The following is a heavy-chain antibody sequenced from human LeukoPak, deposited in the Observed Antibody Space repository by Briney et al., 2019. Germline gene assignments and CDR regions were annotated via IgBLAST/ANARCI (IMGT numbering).Heavy chain of an antibody. Sequence: SETLSLTCIVSGGSISSGSYYWSWIRQPAGKGLEWIGRIYTSGSTNYNPSLKSRVTISVDTSKNQFSLKLSSVTAADTAVYYCARGYGDYPYYYYYYMDVWGKGTTVTVSS. CDR1: GGSISSGSYY. V-gene: IGHV4-61*02. D-gene: IGHD4-17*01. J-gene: IGHJ6*03. CDR3: ARGYGDYPYYYYYYMDV. CDR2: IYTSGST.